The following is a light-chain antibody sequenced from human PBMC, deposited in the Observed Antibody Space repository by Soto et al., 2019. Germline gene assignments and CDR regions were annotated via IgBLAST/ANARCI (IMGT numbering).Light chain of an antibody. J-gene: IGKJ4*01. CDR3: QKYNSAPLT. V-gene: IGKV1-5*03. CDR2: KTS. Sequence: DIQMNKSPSSLSASVGDRVTITCRASQSISNWLAWYQQKPGKAPKILIYKTSSLESGVPSRFSGSGSGTDFTLTISSLQPEDVATYYCQKYNSAPLTFGGGTKVEIK. CDR1: QSISNW.